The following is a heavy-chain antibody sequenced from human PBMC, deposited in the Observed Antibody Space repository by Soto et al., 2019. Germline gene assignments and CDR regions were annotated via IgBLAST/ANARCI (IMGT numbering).Heavy chain of an antibody. J-gene: IGHJ4*02. CDR3: ARDLMPNDRGLGDLAY. V-gene: IGHV3-21*06. CDR2: ITSKTGEQ. CDR1: GFTFNKYS. D-gene: IGHD3-22*01. Sequence: PGGSLRLSCAASGFTFNKYSMNWVRQAPGKGLEWVSSITSKTGEQYYADSVKGRFIISRDNTNNSLSLQVTSLRDEDTAVYYCARDLMPNDRGLGDLAYWGQGTLVTSPQ.